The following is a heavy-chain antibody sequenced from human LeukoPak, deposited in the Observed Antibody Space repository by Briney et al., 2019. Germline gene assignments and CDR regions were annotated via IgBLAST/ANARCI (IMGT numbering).Heavy chain of an antibody. J-gene: IGHJ4*02. Sequence: GGSLRLSCAASGFTFRDHYMDWVRQAPGQGLEWVGRNTNKANSYTTGYAASVTGRFTISRDDSKNSLYLQMDSLKIEDTAVYYCATHRPGSGYCLYWGQGTLVTVSS. V-gene: IGHV3-72*01. CDR3: ATHRPGSGYCLY. D-gene: IGHD5-12*01. CDR1: GFTFRDHY. CDR2: NTNKANSYTT.